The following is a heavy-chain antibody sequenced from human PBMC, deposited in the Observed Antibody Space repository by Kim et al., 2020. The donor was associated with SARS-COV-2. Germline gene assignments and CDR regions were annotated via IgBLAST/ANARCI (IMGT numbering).Heavy chain of an antibody. CDR2: ISGSGGST. D-gene: IGHD4-17*01. CDR1: GFTFSSYA. J-gene: IGHJ6*02. Sequence: GGSLRLSCAASGFTFSSYAMSWVRQAPGKGLEWVSAISGSGGSTYYADSVKGRFTISRDNSKNTLYLQMNSLRAEDTAVYYCAKGWSYGDYVEKYYYYYYGMDVWGQGTTVTVSS. CDR3: AKGWSYGDYVEKYYYYYYGMDV. V-gene: IGHV3-23*01.